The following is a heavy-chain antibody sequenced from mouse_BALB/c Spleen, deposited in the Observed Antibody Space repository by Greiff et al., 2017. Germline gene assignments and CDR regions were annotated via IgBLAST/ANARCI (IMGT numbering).Heavy chain of an antibody. D-gene: IGHD2-4*01. V-gene: IGHV2-9*02. CDR1: GFSLTSYG. CDR3: ARDPFATMSTTGYYYAMDY. J-gene: IGHJ4*01. CDR2: IWAGGST. Sequence: QVQLMESGPGLVAPSQTLSITCTVSGFSLTSYGVHWVRQPPGKGLEWLGVIWAGGSTNYNSALMSRLSISKDNSKSQVFLKMNSLQTDDTAMYYCARDPFATMSTTGYYYAMDYWGQGTSVTVSS.